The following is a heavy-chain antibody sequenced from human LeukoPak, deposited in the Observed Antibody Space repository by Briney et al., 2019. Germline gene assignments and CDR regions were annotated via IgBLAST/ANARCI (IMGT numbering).Heavy chain of an antibody. CDR1: GFTFSTFA. CDR2: ISANGDIT. CDR3: ATVAGTFEI. Sequence: GGSLRLSCADAGFTFSTFAMSWVRQAPGKGLEWVSVISANGDITSYADSVKGRFTISRDSSKNTLFPQMISLRAEDTAIYYCATVAGTFEIWGQGTTVTVSS. V-gene: IGHV3-23*01. D-gene: IGHD6-19*01. J-gene: IGHJ3*02.